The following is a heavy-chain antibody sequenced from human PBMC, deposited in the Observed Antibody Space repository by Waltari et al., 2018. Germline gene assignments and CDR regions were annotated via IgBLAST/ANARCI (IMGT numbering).Heavy chain of an antibody. V-gene: IGHV4-30-2*01. J-gene: IGHJ5*02. CDR2: IYHSGST. D-gene: IGHD2-2*01. Sequence: QLQLQESGSGLVKPSQTLSLTCAVSGGSISSGGYSWSLIRQPPGKGLEWIGYIYHSGSTYYNPSLKSRVTISVDRSKNQFSLKLSSVTAADTAVYYCARAGGYCSSTSCRPNNWFDPWGQGTLVTVSS. CDR3: ARAGGYCSSTSCRPNNWFDP. CDR1: GGSISSGGYS.